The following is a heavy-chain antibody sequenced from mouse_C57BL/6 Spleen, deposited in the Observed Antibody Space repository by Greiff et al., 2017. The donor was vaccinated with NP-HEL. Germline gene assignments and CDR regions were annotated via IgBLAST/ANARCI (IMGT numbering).Heavy chain of an antibody. J-gene: IGHJ2*01. Sequence: EVMLVESEGGLVQPGSSMKLSCTASGFTFSDYYMAWVRQVPEKGLEWVANINYDGSSTYYLDSLKSRFIISRDNAKNILYLQMSSLKSEDTATYYCARGGTVGHYFDYWGQGTTLTVSS. V-gene: IGHV5-16*01. D-gene: IGHD1-1*01. CDR3: ARGGTVGHYFDY. CDR2: INYDGSST. CDR1: GFTFSDYY.